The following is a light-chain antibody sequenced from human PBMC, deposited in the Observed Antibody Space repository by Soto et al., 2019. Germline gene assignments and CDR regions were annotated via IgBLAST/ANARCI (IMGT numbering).Light chain of an antibody. CDR1: QSVSSN. CDR3: QQYNNWPPVDT. CDR2: GAS. J-gene: IGKJ2*01. Sequence: EIVVTQSPATLSVSPGERATLSCRASQSVSSNLAWYQQKPGQAPRLLIYGASTRATGIPARFSGSGSGTEFTLTISSLQSEDFAVYYCQQYNNWPPVDTFGQGTKLEIK. V-gene: IGKV3-15*01.